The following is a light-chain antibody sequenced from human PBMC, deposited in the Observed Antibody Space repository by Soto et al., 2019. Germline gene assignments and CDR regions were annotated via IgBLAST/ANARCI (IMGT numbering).Light chain of an antibody. J-gene: IGLJ1*01. CDR3: SSYASSSTYV. V-gene: IGLV2-14*01. CDR1: SSDVGAYNY. CDR2: DVS. Sequence: LTQPASVSGSPGQSITISCTGTSSDVGAYNYVSWYQQHPGKAPKLMIYDVSNRPSGVSNRFSGSKSGNSASLTISGLQAEDEADYYCSSYASSSTYVFGTGTKVTVL.